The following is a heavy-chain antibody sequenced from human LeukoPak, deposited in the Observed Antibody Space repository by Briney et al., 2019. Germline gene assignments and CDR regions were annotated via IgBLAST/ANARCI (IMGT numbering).Heavy chain of an antibody. V-gene: IGHV3-23*01. D-gene: IGHD3-3*01. CDR1: GFTFSSCA. Sequence: GGSLRLSCAASGFTFSSCAMNWVRQAPGKGLEWVSGISGSGAATYYADSVKGRFTISRDNSKNTLYLQMNNLRAEDTAVYFCARDFFDFWSGSWVWGQGTLVTVSS. CDR2: ISGSGAAT. J-gene: IGHJ4*02. CDR3: ARDFFDFWSGSWV.